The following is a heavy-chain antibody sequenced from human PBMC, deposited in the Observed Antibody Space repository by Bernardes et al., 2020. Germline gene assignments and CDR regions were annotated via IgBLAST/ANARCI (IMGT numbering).Heavy chain of an antibody. CDR3: VRHVSGGFLDWLATIDV. CDR2: IYYGGNI. CDR1: GGSISSNSHY. J-gene: IGHJ6*03. V-gene: IGHV4-39*01. D-gene: IGHD3-3*01. Sequence: WASLRLTCSVSGGSISSNSHYWGWVRQPNGKDPEWLRGIYYGGNINYNPSLKSRLTFSVDTSKNQFSLTVTSVTAADTAEYFCVRHVSGGFLDWLATIDVWGKGTTVTVP.